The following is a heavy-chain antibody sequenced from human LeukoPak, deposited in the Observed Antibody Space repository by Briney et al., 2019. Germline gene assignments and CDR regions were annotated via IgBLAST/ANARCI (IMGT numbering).Heavy chain of an antibody. CDR3: ARDAMVRGVPFDY. CDR1: GGSISSGGYY. V-gene: IGHV4-61*08. J-gene: IGHJ4*02. D-gene: IGHD3-10*01. Sequence: SETLSLTCTVSGGSISSGGYYWSWIRQHPGKGLEWIGYIYYSGSTNYNPSLKSRVTISVDTSKNQFSLKLSSATAADTAVYYCARDAMVRGVPFDYWGQGTLVTVSS. CDR2: IYYSGST.